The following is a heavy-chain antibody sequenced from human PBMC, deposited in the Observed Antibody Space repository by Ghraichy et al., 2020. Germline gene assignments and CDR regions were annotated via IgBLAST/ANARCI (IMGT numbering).Heavy chain of an antibody. CDR1: GGTFSSYA. CDR2: IIPIFGTA. Sequence: SVKVSCKASGGTFSSYAISWVRQAPGQGLEWMGGIIPIFGTANYAQKFQGRVTITADESTSTAYMELSSLRSEDTAVYYCVSSRGYCSGGSCYSGGSFVPWGQGTLVTVSS. CDR3: VSSRGYCSGGSCYSGGSFVP. V-gene: IGHV1-69*13. J-gene: IGHJ5*02. D-gene: IGHD2-15*01.